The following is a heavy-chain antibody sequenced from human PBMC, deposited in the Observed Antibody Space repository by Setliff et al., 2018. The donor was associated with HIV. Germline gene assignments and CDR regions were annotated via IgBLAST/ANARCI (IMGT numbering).Heavy chain of an antibody. CDR3: ATGGHRLHDY. J-gene: IGHJ4*02. V-gene: IGHV4-39*07. CDR2: IYYSGGT. CDR1: GGSISSSTYY. Sequence: SETLSLTCTVSGGSISSSTYYWGWVRQPPGKGLEWIGTIYYSGGTYYKSSLKSRVIISPDTSKNHFSLNLRSVTAADTAVYYCATGGHRLHDYWGQGTLVTVSS. D-gene: IGHD1-26*01.